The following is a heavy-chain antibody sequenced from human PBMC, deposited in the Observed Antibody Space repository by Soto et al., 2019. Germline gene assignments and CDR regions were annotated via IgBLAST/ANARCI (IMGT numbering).Heavy chain of an antibody. J-gene: IGHJ5*02. CDR1: GGSISSSSYY. V-gene: IGHV4-39*01. CDR2: IYYSGST. Sequence: SETLSLTCTVSGGSISSSSYYWGWIRQPPGKGLEWIGSIYYSGSTYYNPSLKSRVTISVDTSKNQFSLKLSSVTAADTAVYYCARQVGYSSGWSPRRWFDPWGQGTLVTVSS. CDR3: ARQVGYSSGWSPRRWFDP. D-gene: IGHD6-19*01.